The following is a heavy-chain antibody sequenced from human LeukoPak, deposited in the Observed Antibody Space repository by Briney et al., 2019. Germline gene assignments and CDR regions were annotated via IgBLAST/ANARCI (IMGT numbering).Heavy chain of an antibody. CDR3: ARWGGCSNGVCYTYQYYYYGVDV. J-gene: IGHJ6*02. D-gene: IGHD2-8*01. CDR2: IYPGDSDTSDT. CDR1: GYSFNVYW. Sequence: GESLKISCKGSGYSFNVYWIGWVRQMPGKGLEWMGIIYPGDSDTSDTRYSPSFQGQVTISVDKSISTAYLQWSSLKASDTAMYYCARWGGCSNGVCYTYQYYYYGVDVWGQGTTVTVSS. V-gene: IGHV5-51*01.